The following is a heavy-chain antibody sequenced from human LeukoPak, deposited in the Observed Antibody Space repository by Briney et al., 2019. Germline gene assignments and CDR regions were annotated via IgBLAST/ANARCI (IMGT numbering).Heavy chain of an antibody. J-gene: IGHJ4*02. CDR3: ARHLRPLRYFDWLPDFDY. CDR1: GGSISNYY. D-gene: IGHD3-9*01. V-gene: IGHV4-4*07. Sequence: SETLSLTCTVSGGSISNYYWSWIRQPAGKGVEWIGRIYSSGSTEYNPSLNSRVTMSVDTSKNQFSLKLSSVTAADTAVYYCARHLRPLRYFDWLPDFDYWGQGTLVTVSS. CDR2: IYSSGST.